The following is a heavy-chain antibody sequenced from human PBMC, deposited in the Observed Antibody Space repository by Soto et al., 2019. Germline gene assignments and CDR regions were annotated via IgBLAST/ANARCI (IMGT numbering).Heavy chain of an antibody. J-gene: IGHJ2*01. CDR2: IIPALGTA. CDR3: ARPDFGDYWYFDL. V-gene: IGHV1-69*08. CDR1: GGTFSSHT. D-gene: IGHD4-17*01. Sequence: QDQLVQSGAEVKKPGSSVKVSCKASGGTFSSHTFSWVRQAPGQGLEWMGRIIPALGTATYAQKFQCRVTITAAESATTVYMELNSLRSEDTAVYYCARPDFGDYWYFDLWGRGTLVTVSS.